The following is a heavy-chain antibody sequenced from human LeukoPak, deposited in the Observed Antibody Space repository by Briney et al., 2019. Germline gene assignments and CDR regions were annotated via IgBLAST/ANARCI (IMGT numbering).Heavy chain of an antibody. Sequence: GGSLRLSCAASGFTFSSYAMSWVRQAPGKGLEWVSAISGSGGSTYYADSVKGRFTISRDNSKNTLYLQMNSLRAEDTAVYYCASGYDFWSGYPHWGQGTLVTVSS. J-gene: IGHJ4*02. V-gene: IGHV3-23*01. CDR3: ASGYDFWSGYPH. D-gene: IGHD3-3*01. CDR1: GFTFSSYA. CDR2: ISGSGGST.